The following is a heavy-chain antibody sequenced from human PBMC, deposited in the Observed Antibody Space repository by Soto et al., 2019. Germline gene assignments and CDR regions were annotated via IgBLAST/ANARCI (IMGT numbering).Heavy chain of an antibody. D-gene: IGHD5-12*01. CDR1: GGSISSYY. J-gene: IGHJ3*02. CDR2: IYYSGST. CDR3: ARETSREGYNYAFDI. Sequence: SETLSLTCTVSGGSISSYYWSWIWQPPGQGLEWIGYIYYSGSTNSNPSLKSRVSISVDTSKNQFSLNLSSVTAADTAVYYCARETSREGYNYAFDIWGQGTRVTVS. V-gene: IGHV4-59*01.